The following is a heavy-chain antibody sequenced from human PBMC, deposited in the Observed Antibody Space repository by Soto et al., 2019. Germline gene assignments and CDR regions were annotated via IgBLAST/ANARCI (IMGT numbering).Heavy chain of an antibody. CDR3: ERGYGRNFDY. CDR2: INHSGST. CDR1: GGSFSGYD. D-gene: IGHD3-10*01. V-gene: IGHV4-34*01. J-gene: IGHJ4*02. Sequence: QVQLQQWGAGLLKPSETLSLTCAVYGGSFSGYDWNWIRQPPGKGLEWIGEINHSGSTNYNPSLKSRVTISLDTSKNQFSLKLSSMTAADTAVYYCERGYGRNFDYWGQGTLVTVSS.